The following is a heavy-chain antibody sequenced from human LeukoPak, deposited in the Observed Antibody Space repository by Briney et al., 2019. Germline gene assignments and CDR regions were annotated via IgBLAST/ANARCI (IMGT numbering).Heavy chain of an antibody. CDR3: ARERIAATNAHFDY. D-gene: IGHD6-13*01. CDR2: INTNTGNP. V-gene: IGHV7-4-1*02. J-gene: IGHJ4*02. Sequence: ASVKVSFKASGYTFTSYAMNWVRQAPGQGLEWMGWINTNTGNPTYAQGFTGRFVFSLDTSVSTAYLQISSLKAEDTAVYYCARERIAATNAHFDYWGQGTLVTVSS. CDR1: GYTFTSYA.